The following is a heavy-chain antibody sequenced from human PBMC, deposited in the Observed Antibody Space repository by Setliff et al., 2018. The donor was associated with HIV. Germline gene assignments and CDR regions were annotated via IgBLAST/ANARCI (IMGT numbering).Heavy chain of an antibody. D-gene: IGHD6-6*01. J-gene: IGHJ1*01. CDR2: INPTGDIT. V-gene: IGHV1-46*01. Sequence: GASVKVSCKASGYTFINNYIHWVRQAPGQGLEWMGLINPTGDITFYPQKFQARVTMTRDTSTSTVYLELSSLRSEDTAVYYCARDPAPSSSASYFQHWGQGTPVTVSS. CDR3: ARDPAPSSSASYFQH. CDR1: GYTFINNY.